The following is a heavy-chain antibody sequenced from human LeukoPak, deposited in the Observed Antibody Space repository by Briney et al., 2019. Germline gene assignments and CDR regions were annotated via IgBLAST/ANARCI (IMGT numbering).Heavy chain of an antibody. CDR2: ISYDGSNK. D-gene: IGHD2-21*02. CDR1: GFTFSSYG. V-gene: IGHV3-30*18. J-gene: IGHJ3*02. CDR3: AKDALHCGGDCYPPGAFDI. Sequence: PSGGSLRLSCAASGFTFSSYGMHWVRQAPGKGLEWVAVISYDGSNKYYADSVKGRFTISRDNSKNTLYLQMNSLRAEDTAVYYCAKDALHCGGDCYPPGAFDIWGQGTMVTVSS.